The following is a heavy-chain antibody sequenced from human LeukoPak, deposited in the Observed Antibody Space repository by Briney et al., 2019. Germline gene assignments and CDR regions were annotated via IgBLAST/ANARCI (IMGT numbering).Heavy chain of an antibody. J-gene: IGHJ4*02. CDR2: FDPEDGET. CDR1: GYTLTEFS. D-gene: IGHD2-15*01. CDR3: ARGGVVVAARNPDPETTYDY. Sequence: GASVKISCKVSGYTLTEFSMHWVRQAPGKGLEWMGGFDPEDGETIYAQKFQGRVTMTTDTSTGTAYMELRSLRSDDTAVYYCARGGVVVAARNPDPETTYDYWGQGTLVTVSS. V-gene: IGHV1-24*01.